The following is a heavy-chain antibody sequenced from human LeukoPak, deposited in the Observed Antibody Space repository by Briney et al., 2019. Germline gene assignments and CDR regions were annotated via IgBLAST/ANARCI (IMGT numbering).Heavy chain of an antibody. CDR3: ARLQNHDTSSYYSFDY. J-gene: IGHJ4*02. CDR2: IYYSGGT. CDR1: GGSIRGYY. D-gene: IGHD3-22*01. Sequence: SETLSLTCTVSGGSIRGYYWSWIRQPPGKSLEWIGYIYYSGGTNYNPSLNSRVTISVDTSRNQVSLKLNSVTAADTAVYYCARLQNHDTSSYYSFDYWGRGTLVTVSS. V-gene: IGHV4-59*01.